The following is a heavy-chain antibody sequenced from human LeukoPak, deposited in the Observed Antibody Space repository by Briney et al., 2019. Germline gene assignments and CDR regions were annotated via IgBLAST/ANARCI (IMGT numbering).Heavy chain of an antibody. D-gene: IGHD1-7*01. CDR1: GFNFNTYW. CDR3: ARDRRDNGDSEDY. Sequence: GGSLRVSCVASGFNFNTYWMTWVRQAPGKGLEWVANIKQDGSDKYYVDSVKGRFTISRDNAKSSLSLQMNSLRVEDTAVYYCARDRRDNGDSEDYFGQGTLVTVSS. J-gene: IGHJ4*02. CDR2: IKQDGSDK. V-gene: IGHV3-7*01.